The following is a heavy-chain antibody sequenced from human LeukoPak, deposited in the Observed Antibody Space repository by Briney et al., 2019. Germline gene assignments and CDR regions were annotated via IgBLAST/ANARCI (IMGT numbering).Heavy chain of an antibody. CDR2: ISYDGSNK. Sequence: GGSLRLSCAASGFTFRSYAIHWVRQVPGKGLEWVAIISYDGSNKYYADSVKGRFTIARDNSKNTLYLQMNSLRAEDTAVYYCARGYGGNSAAFDIWGQGTMVTVSS. CDR1: GFTFRSYA. D-gene: IGHD4-23*01. J-gene: IGHJ3*02. V-gene: IGHV3-30*04. CDR3: ARGYGGNSAAFDI.